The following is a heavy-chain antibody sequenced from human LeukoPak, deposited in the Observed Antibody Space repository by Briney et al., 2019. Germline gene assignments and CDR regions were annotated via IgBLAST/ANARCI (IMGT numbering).Heavy chain of an antibody. CDR1: GLTFSDYY. CDR2: IYSGGSA. D-gene: IGHD3-22*01. Sequence: PGGSLRLSCAVSGLTFSDYYMSWIRQAPGKGLEWVSIIYSGGSAYYADSVKGRFTISRDNSKNTVYLQMNSLRAEDTAVYYCARASSYSDPFDPWGQGILVTVSS. J-gene: IGHJ5*02. V-gene: IGHV3-66*01. CDR3: ARASSYSDPFDP.